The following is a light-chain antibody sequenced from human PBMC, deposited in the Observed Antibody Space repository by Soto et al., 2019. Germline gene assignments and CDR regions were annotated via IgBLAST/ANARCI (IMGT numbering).Light chain of an antibody. V-gene: IGLV2-14*01. CDR2: EVS. CDR3: SSYTGSSTPYV. J-gene: IGLJ1*01. Sequence: QSALTQPASVSGSPGQSITISCTGTSSDVGGYNYVSWYQQHPGKAPKLMIYEVSNRPSGVSNLFSGSKSGNTASLTISGLQAEDEADYYCSSYTGSSTPYVFGTGTKLTVL. CDR1: SSDVGGYNY.